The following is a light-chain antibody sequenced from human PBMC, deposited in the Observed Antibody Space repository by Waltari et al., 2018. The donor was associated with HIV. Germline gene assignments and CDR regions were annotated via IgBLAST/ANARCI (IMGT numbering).Light chain of an antibody. J-gene: IGLJ3*02. V-gene: IGLV1-47*01. Sequence: QSVLTQPPSASGTPGQRVTISCSGSSSNLGHNYVYWYPQVPGTAPKLLIHRNDQRPSGVPYRFAGSKSCTSAPLAISGLRSDDEGDYYCATWDGSLSGRVFGGGTKLTVL. CDR2: RND. CDR3: ATWDGSLSGRV. CDR1: SSNLGHNY.